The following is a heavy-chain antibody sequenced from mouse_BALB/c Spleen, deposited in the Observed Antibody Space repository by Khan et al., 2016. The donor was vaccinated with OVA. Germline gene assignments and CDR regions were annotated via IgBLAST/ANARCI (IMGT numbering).Heavy chain of an antibody. D-gene: IGHD1-1*01. CDR1: GYSITSNYA. Sequence: EVQLQESGPGLVKPSQSLSLTCTVNGYSITSNYAWNWIRQFPGNKLEWMGYISYSGSTNYNPSLKSRLYLTRETSKKQFFLLLHSVTTEDSATYYCARGNYYGYALDYWGQGTSVTVSS. CDR3: ARGNYYGYALDY. V-gene: IGHV3-2*02. CDR2: ISYSGST. J-gene: IGHJ4*01.